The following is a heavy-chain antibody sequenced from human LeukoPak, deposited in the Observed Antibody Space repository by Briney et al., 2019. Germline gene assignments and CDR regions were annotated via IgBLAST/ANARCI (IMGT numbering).Heavy chain of an antibody. V-gene: IGHV1-69*04. D-gene: IGHD6-13*01. CDR3: ASIAAAVAPGAEYFQH. J-gene: IGHJ1*01. Sequence: GASVKVSCKASGGTFSSYAISWVRQAPGQGLERMGRIIPILGIANYAQKFQGRVTITADKSTSTAYMELSSLRSEDTAVYYCASIAAAVAPGAEYFQHWGQGTLVTVSS. CDR2: IIPILGIA. CDR1: GGTFSSYA.